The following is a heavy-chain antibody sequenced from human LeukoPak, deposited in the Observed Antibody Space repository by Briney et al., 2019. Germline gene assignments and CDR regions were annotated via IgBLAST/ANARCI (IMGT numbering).Heavy chain of an antibody. J-gene: IGHJ4*02. CDR2: IKQDGSEK. CDR1: GFTFSSYW. D-gene: IGHD3-22*01. V-gene: IGHV3-7*01. CDR3: ARDPNQYYYDSSGYYYGY. Sequence: GGSLRLSCAASGFTFSSYWMSWVRQAPGKGLEWVANIKQDGSEKYYVDSVRGRFTISRDNAKNSLYLQMNSLRAEDTAVYYCARDPNQYYYDSSGYYYGYWGQGALVTDSS.